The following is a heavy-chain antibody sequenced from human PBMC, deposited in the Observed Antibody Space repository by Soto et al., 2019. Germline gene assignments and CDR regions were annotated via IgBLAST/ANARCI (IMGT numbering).Heavy chain of an antibody. D-gene: IGHD3-22*01. CDR3: AKDAPGSGWLSDY. J-gene: IGHJ4*02. Sequence: EVQLLESGGGVIQPGGSLRLSCAASGFTFRIYVMSWVRQAPGKGLEWVSTISGNGGTSYADFVRGRFTISRDNSKNTLYLQMNSLRAEDTAVYYCAKDAPGSGWLSDYWGQGTLVTVSS. V-gene: IGHV3-23*01. CDR2: ISGNGGT. CDR1: GFTFRIYV.